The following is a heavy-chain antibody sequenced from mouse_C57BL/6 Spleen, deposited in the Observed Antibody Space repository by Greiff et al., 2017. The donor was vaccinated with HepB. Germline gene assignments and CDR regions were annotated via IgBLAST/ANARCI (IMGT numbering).Heavy chain of an antibody. CDR2: LWSDGST. Sequence: VMLVESGPGLVAPSQSLSITCTVSGFSLTSYGVHWVRQPPGKGLEWLVVLWSDGSTTYNSALKSRLSISKDNSKSQVFLKMNSLQTDDTAMYYCARHVHYYGSSYGGYFDVWGTGTTVTVSS. D-gene: IGHD1-1*01. CDR3: ARHVHYYGSSYGGYFDV. J-gene: IGHJ1*03. CDR1: GFSLTSYG. V-gene: IGHV2-6-1*01.